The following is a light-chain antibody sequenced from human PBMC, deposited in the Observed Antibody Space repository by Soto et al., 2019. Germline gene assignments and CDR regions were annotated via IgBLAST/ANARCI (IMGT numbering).Light chain of an antibody. Sequence: EVVLTQSPGTLALPSGETATRACRTSQSVTSNYLAWYQQKPGQAPRLLIDDASSRATGIPDRFSGGGSGTDFTLTISRLEPEDFAVYYCQQFSSYPLTFGGGTKVDIK. V-gene: IGKV3-20*01. CDR1: QSVTSNY. CDR2: DAS. CDR3: QQFSSYPLT. J-gene: IGKJ4*01.